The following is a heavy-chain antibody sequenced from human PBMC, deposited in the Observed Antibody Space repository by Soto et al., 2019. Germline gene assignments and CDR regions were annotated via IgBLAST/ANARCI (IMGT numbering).Heavy chain of an antibody. V-gene: IGHV3-23*01. CDR3: AKDDIPYYFNSIFDF. Sequence: PGGSLRLSCAASGFTFSSYAMSWVRQAPGKGLEWVSAISSSGGSTYYAHSVKGRFTISRDNSKNTLYLQMNSLRVEDTAVYYCAKDDIPYYFNSIFDFWGQGTPVTVSS. CDR2: ISSSGGST. D-gene: IGHD3-22*01. J-gene: IGHJ4*02. CDR1: GFTFSSYA.